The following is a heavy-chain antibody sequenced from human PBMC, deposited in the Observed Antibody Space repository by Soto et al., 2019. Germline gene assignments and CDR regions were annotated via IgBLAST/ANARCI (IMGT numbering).Heavy chain of an antibody. Sequence: SETLSLTCTVSGGSISSGSYYWDWTRQPPGKGLEWIGSFYYSGSTYYNPSLKSRVTISVDTAKNQCSLKLSSVTATDTAVYYCARQPTTVTTVGAFDIWGQGTMVT. D-gene: IGHD4-17*01. V-gene: IGHV4-39*01. CDR2: FYYSGST. J-gene: IGHJ3*02. CDR1: GGSISSGSYY. CDR3: ARQPTTVTTVGAFDI.